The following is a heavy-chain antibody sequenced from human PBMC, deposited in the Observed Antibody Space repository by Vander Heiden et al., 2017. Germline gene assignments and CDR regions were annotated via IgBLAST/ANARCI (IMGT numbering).Heavy chain of an antibody. Sequence: QVQLVESGGGVVQPGRSLRLSCAASGFTFSSYGMHWVRQAPGKGLEWVAVIWYDGSNKYYADSVKGRFTISRDNSKNTLYLQMNSLRAEDTAVYYCARVGYSSSWLIDYWGQGTLVTVSS. D-gene: IGHD6-13*01. CDR1: GFTFSSYG. J-gene: IGHJ4*02. CDR2: IWYDGSNK. CDR3: ARVGYSSSWLIDY. V-gene: IGHV3-33*01.